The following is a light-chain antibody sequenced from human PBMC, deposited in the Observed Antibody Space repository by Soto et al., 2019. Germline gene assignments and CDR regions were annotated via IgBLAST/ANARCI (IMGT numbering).Light chain of an antibody. CDR2: EVS. Sequence: SSLTQPGSVSWSPGQSITISCAGNTSCVWYYCLVSWYQQHPGKAPKLMIYEVSKWPSGVSNRFSGSKSANTASLTISVLQAEDEADYYCCSYAGSSTYVFGTGTKVTVL. V-gene: IGLV2-23*02. CDR1: TSCVWYYCL. CDR3: CSYAGSSTYV. J-gene: IGLJ1*01.